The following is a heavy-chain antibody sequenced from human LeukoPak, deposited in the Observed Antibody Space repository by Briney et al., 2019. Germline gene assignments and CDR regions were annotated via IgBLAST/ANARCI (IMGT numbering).Heavy chain of an antibody. V-gene: IGHV3-74*01. CDR3: ARDLGQYYDTSDNWFDP. Sequence: GGSLRLSCAASGFTFSNYWMHWVRQAPGKGLVWVACINSDGINTSYADSVKGRFTISRDNAKNTLNLQMNSLRAEDTAVYYCARDLGQYYDTSDNWFDPWGQGTLVTVSS. CDR2: INSDGINT. CDR1: GFTFSNYW. D-gene: IGHD3-22*01. J-gene: IGHJ5*02.